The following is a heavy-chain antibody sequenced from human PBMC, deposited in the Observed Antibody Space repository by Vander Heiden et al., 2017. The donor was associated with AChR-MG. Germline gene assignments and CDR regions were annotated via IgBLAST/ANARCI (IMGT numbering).Heavy chain of an antibody. CDR3: ARLVSGWYVY. D-gene: IGHD6-19*01. V-gene: IGHV3-7*03. CDR2: IKQDGSEK. CDR1: GFTFSSYW. Sequence: EVQLVESGGGLVQPGGSLRLSCAAPGFTFSSYWMSWVRQAPGKGLEWVANIKQDGSEKYYVDSVKGRFTISRDNAKNSLYLQMNSLRAEDTAVYYCARLVSGWYVYWGQGTLVTVSS. J-gene: IGHJ4*02.